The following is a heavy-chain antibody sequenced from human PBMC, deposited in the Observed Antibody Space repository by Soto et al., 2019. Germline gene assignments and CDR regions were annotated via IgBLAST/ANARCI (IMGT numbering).Heavy chain of an antibody. CDR2: IWYDGSNK. V-gene: IGHV3-33*01. J-gene: IGHJ4*02. D-gene: IGHD6-6*01. CDR3: ARYSSSETTFGY. CDR1: GFTFSSYG. Sequence: GGSLRHSCAASGFTFSSYGMHWVRQAPGKGLEWVAVIWYDGSNKYYADSVKGRFTISRDNSKNTLYLQMNSLRAEDTAVYYCARYSSSETTFGYCGQRTLFTVSS.